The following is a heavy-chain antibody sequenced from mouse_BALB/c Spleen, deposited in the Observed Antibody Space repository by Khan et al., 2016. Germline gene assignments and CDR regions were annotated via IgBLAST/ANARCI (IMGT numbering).Heavy chain of an antibody. J-gene: IGHJ2*01. CDR3: ARWDYGQNYFDY. D-gene: IGHD1-2*01. Sequence: QLEESGPGLVKPSQSLSLTCTVTGYSITSDYAWNWIRQFPGNKLEWMGYISYSGSTSYNPSLKSRISITRDTSKNQFFLQLNSVTTEDTATYYCARWDYGQNYFDYWGQGTTLTVSS. V-gene: IGHV3-2*02. CDR1: GYSITSDYA. CDR2: ISYSGST.